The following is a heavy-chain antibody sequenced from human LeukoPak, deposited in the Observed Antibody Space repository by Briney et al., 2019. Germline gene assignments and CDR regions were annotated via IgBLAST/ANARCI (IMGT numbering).Heavy chain of an antibody. CDR3: AREGYDYDFWSGYYRRFDY. CDR1: GGSFSGYY. CDR2: INRSGST. D-gene: IGHD3-3*01. J-gene: IGHJ4*02. V-gene: IGHV4-34*01. Sequence: SETLSLTCAVYGGSFSGYYWSWIRQPPGKGLEWIGEINRSGSTNYNPSLKSRVTISVDTSKNQFSLKLSSVTAADTAVYYCAREGYDYDFWSGYYRRFDYWGQGTLVTVSS.